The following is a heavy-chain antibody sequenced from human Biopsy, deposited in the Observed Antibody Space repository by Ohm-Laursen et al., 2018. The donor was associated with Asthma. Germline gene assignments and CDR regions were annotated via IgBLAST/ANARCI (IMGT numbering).Heavy chain of an antibody. Sequence: SLRLSCAASGFAVSRDHMFWVRQAPGKGLEWVANIKKDGSEKYYVDSVKGRFTISRDNAKNSLYLHMNSLRAADTALYYCARGGYCTSPTCPWGRYATDVWGQGTTVTVSS. CDR2: IKKDGSEK. CDR3: ARGGYCTSPTCPWGRYATDV. CDR1: GFAVSRDH. V-gene: IGHV3-7*01. J-gene: IGHJ6*02. D-gene: IGHD2-2*01.